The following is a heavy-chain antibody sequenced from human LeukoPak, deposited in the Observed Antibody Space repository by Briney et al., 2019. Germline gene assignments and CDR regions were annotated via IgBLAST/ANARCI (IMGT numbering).Heavy chain of an antibody. Sequence: SETLSLTCSVFGDSIIDYYWNWIRQPPGKGLEWIGYVYYSGSTNYNPSLKSRVTISVDTSRTQFSLRLTSVTAADTAVYYCARRRKIQLWPSGGGDAFDIWGQGTMVTVSS. CDR1: GDSIIDYY. CDR3: ARRRKIQLWPSGGGDAFDI. CDR2: VYYSGST. J-gene: IGHJ3*02. D-gene: IGHD5-18*01. V-gene: IGHV4-59*08.